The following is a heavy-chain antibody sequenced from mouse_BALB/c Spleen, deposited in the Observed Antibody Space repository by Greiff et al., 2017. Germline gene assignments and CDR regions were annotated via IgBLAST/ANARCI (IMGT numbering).Heavy chain of an antibody. CDR2: IDPYNGGT. D-gene: IGHD2-1*01. V-gene: IGHV1S135*01. J-gene: IGHJ4*01. CDR3: AIYFYYAMDY. Sequence: EVKLVESGPELVKPGASVKVSCKASGYAFTSYNMYWVKQSHGKSLEWIGYIDPYNGGTSYNQKFKGKATLTVDKSSSTAYMHLNSLTSEDSAVYYCAIYFYYAMDYWGQGTSVTVSS. CDR1: GYAFTSYN.